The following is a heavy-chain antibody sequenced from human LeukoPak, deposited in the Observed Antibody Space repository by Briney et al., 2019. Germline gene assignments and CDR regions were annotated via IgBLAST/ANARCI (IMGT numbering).Heavy chain of an antibody. J-gene: IGHJ5*02. CDR3: ARDGSPTTVRLYVWFDP. D-gene: IGHD4-17*01. V-gene: IGHV1-8*02. CDR2: MNPNSGNT. Sequence: ASVKVSCKASGYTFTNYDINWVRQATGQGLEWMGYMNPNSGNTGYAQKLQGRVTMTTGTSTSTAYMELRSLRSDDTAVYYCARDGSPTTVRLYVWFDPWGQGTLVTVSS. CDR1: GYTFTNYD.